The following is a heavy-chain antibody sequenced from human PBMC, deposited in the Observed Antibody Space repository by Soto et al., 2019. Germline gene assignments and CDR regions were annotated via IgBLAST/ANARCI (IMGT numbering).Heavy chain of an antibody. CDR3: ARGADILTGYYTN. D-gene: IGHD3-9*01. CDR2: IYHSGST. J-gene: IGHJ4*02. Sequence: QVQLQESGPGLVKPSGTLSLTCAVSGGSISSSNWWSWVRQPPGKGLEWIGEIYHSGSTNYNPSRRVRVTISVDKSKNQFSLKLSSVTAADTAVYYCARGADILTGYYTNWGQGTLVTVSS. V-gene: IGHV4-4*02. CDR1: GGSISSSNW.